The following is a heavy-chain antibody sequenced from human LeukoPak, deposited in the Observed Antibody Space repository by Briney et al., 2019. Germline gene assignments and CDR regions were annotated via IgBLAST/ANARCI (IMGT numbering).Heavy chain of an antibody. V-gene: IGHV4-28*01. CDR3: ARKHHWNGLYFDY. D-gene: IGHD1-1*01. CDR1: DYSISSSNW. Sequence: SETLSLTCAVSDYSISSSNWWGWVRQPPGKGLEWIGYIHYSGTTYYNPSLLSRVTMSVDTSKNQFSLRLSSVTAVDTAVYYCARKHHWNGLYFDYWGQGILVTVSS. CDR2: IHYSGTT. J-gene: IGHJ4*02.